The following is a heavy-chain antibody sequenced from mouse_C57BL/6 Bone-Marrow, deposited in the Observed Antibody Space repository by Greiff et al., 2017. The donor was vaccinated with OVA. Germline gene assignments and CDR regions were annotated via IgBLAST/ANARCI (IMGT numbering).Heavy chain of an antibody. CDR2: FHPYNDDT. CDR1: GYTFTTYP. Sequence: VQLQQSGAELVKPGASVKMSCKASGYTFTTYPIEWMKQNHGQSLEWIGNFHPYNDDTKYNEKFKGKATLTVEKSSSTVYLERSRLTSDDSAVYYCARGSYSNYGYFDYWGQGTTLTVSS. D-gene: IGHD2-5*01. J-gene: IGHJ2*01. V-gene: IGHV1-47*01. CDR3: ARGSYSNYGYFDY.